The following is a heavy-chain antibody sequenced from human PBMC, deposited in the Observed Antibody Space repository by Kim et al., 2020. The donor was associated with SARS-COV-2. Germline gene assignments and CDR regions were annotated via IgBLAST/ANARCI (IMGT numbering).Heavy chain of an antibody. J-gene: IGHJ4*02. Sequence: GGSLRLSCAASGFTFNTYGMHWVRQAPGKGLEWVAVISYDGSNKYYADSVKGRFTISRDNSKNTQYLQMNSLRIEDTAVYYCAKSFSGSYFGYDYWGQRNLVTVSS. V-gene: IGHV3-30*18. CDR2: ISYDGSNK. D-gene: IGHD1-26*01. CDR1: GFTFNTYG. CDR3: AKSFSGSYFGYDY.